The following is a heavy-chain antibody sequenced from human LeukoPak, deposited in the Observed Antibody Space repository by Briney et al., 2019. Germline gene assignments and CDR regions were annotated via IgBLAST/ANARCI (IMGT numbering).Heavy chain of an antibody. CDR1: GYTFTTYY. D-gene: IGHD6-13*01. Sequence: GVSVKVSCKTSGYTFTTYYMHWVRQAPGQGLEWMGIINPSGGTTNYPQKFQGRVTMTRDKSTSTFYMELSSLKSEDTAVYYCARQFAASGYFPFDYWGQGTLVTVSS. CDR2: INPSGGTT. CDR3: ARQFAASGYFPFDY. J-gene: IGHJ4*02. V-gene: IGHV1-46*01.